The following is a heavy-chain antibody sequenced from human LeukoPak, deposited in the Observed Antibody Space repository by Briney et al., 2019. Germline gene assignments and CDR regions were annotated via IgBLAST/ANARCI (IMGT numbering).Heavy chain of an antibody. V-gene: IGHV4-34*01. Sequence: SETLSLTCAVYGGSFSGYYWSWIRQPPGKGLEWIGEINHSGSTNYNPSLKSRVTISVDTSKNQFSLKLSSVTAVDTAVYYCARDDGYSSSWVPPYWGQGTLVTVSS. CDR2: INHSGST. J-gene: IGHJ4*02. CDR3: ARDDGYSSSWVPPY. D-gene: IGHD6-13*01. CDR1: GGSFSGYY.